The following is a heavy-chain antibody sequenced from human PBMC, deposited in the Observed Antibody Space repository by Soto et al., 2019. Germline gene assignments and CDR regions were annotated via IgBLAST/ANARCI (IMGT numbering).Heavy chain of an antibody. CDR3: ARDRGFRAYTWFDP. D-gene: IGHD3-10*01. Sequence: SETLALSCTVSGGASSSYYWSWIRQPPGKGLEWIGYIYYSGSTNYNPSLKSRVTISVDTSMNQFSLKLSSVTAADTPVYYCARDRGFRAYTWFDPLGPATLLTLST. V-gene: IGHV4-59*01. CDR2: IYYSGST. CDR1: GGASSSYY. J-gene: IGHJ5*02.